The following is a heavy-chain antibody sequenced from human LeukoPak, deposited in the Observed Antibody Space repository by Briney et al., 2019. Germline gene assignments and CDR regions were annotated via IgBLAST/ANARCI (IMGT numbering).Heavy chain of an antibody. J-gene: IGHJ3*02. CDR1: GFTFSTYE. Sequence: GGSLRLSCAASGFTFSTYEMNWVRQAPGKGLEWVSYISSSGSIIHYADSVKGRFTISRDNAKNSLYLQMNSLRAEDTAVYYCARGFSYGIDAFHIWGQGTMVTVSS. V-gene: IGHV3-48*03. D-gene: IGHD5-18*01. CDR2: ISSSGSII. CDR3: ARGFSYGIDAFHI.